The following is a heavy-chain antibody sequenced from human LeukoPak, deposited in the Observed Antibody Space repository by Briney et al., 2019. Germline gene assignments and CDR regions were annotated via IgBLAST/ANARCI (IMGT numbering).Heavy chain of an antibody. CDR2: ISSNTRTTSTI. CDR1: GFTFSSYS. J-gene: IGHJ4*02. Sequence: GGSLRLSCAASGFTFSSYSMTWVRQAPGKGLEWVSYISSNTRTTSTIYYADSVKGRFTISRDDAQNSLYLQMSGLRAEDTAVYYCARDRGYSGYDLLYWGQGTLVAVPS. CDR3: ARDRGYSGYDLLY. D-gene: IGHD5-12*01. V-gene: IGHV3-48*01.